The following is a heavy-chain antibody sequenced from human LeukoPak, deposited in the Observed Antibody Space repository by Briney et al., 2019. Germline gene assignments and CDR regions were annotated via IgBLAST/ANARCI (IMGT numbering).Heavy chain of an antibody. J-gene: IGHJ6*03. CDR2: INPNSGGT. V-gene: IGHV1-2*02. Sequence: ASVKVSCKASGYTFTGYYMHWVRQAPGQGLEWMGWINPNSGGTNYAQEFQGRVTMTRDTSISTAYMELSRLRSDDTAVYYCARASREAYSSSWYLGYYYYYMDVWGKGTTVTVSS. CDR1: GYTFTGYY. CDR3: ARASREAYSSSWYLGYYYYYMDV. D-gene: IGHD6-13*01.